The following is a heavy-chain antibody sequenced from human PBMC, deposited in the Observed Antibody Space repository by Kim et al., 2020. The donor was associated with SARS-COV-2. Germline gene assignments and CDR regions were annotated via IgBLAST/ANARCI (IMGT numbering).Heavy chain of an antibody. V-gene: IGHV3-23*01. D-gene: IGHD3-3*01. Sequence: GGSLRLSCAASGFTFSSYAMSWVRQAPGKGLEWVSAISGSGGSTYYADSVKGRFTISRDNSKNTLYLQMNSLRAEDTAVYYCAKDPSLRFLEWFTPQGAFDYWGQGTLVTVSS. CDR2: ISGSGGST. J-gene: IGHJ4*02. CDR1: GFTFSSYA. CDR3: AKDPSLRFLEWFTPQGAFDY.